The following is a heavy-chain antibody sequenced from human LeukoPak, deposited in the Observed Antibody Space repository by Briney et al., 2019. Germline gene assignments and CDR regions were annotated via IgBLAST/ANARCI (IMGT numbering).Heavy chain of an antibody. CDR3: ARGHDSSGYSH. Sequence: GGSLRLSCAASGVTFSSYSMNWVRQAPGKGLEWVSSISSSSSYIYYADSVKGRFTISRDNAKNSLYLQMNSLRAEDTAVYYCARGHDSSGYSHWGQGTLVTVSS. J-gene: IGHJ4*02. D-gene: IGHD3-22*01. V-gene: IGHV3-21*01. CDR1: GVTFSSYS. CDR2: ISSSSSYI.